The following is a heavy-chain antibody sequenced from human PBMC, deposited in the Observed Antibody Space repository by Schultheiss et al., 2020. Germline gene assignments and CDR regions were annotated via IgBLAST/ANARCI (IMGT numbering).Heavy chain of an antibody. CDR2: VYSSGST. V-gene: IGHV4-61*02. D-gene: IGHD3-10*01. CDR1: GVSVVHSSYY. Sequence: CTVSGVSVVHSSYYWTWIRQPAGKGLEWIGRVYSSGSTDYNPSLQSRIIISLDTSKNQFSLNLSSVTAADTAVYYCARHRENYYGSGFDYWGQGTLVTVSS. J-gene: IGHJ4*02. CDR3: ARHRENYYGSGFDY.